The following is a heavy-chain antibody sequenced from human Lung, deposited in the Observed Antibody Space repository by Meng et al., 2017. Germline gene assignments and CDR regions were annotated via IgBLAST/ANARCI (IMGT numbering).Heavy chain of an antibody. D-gene: IGHD1-1*01. V-gene: IGHV3-74*01. J-gene: IGHJ1*01. CDR3: TNDRLNH. Sequence: EVQLVESGGGLVPPGGSLRLSCAASGFTFTDHWMHWVRQGPGKGLVWVSRINRDGTKPTYADSVKGRFTISRDNAKNTLYLQMNNLRAEDTAFYYCTNDRLNHWAQDALVTVSS. CDR2: INRDGTKP. CDR1: GFTFTDHW.